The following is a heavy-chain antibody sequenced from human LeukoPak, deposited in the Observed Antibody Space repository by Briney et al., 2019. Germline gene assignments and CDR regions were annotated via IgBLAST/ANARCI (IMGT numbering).Heavy chain of an antibody. V-gene: IGHV1-69*13. J-gene: IGHJ4*02. CDR2: IIPIFGTA. CDR3: ARVIRAPEGVSYFDY. Sequence: SVKVSCKASGGTFSSYAISWVRQAPGQGLEWMGGIIPIFGTANYAQKFQGRVTITADESTSTAYMELSSLRSEDTAVYYCARVIRAPEGVSYFDYWGQGTLVTVSS. CDR1: GGTFSSYA. D-gene: IGHD3-16*01.